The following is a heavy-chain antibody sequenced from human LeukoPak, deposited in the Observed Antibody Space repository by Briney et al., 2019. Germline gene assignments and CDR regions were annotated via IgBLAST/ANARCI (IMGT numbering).Heavy chain of an antibody. D-gene: IGHD5-24*01. V-gene: IGHV4-38-2*02. CDR2: IYHSGST. Sequence: SETLSLTCAVSGYSISSGYYWGWIRQPPGKGLEWIGSIYHSGSTYYNPSLKSRVPISVETSKNQFSLKLSSVTAADTAVSYCARDRYNQVDYWGQGTLVTVSS. J-gene: IGHJ4*02. CDR1: GYSISSGYY. CDR3: ARDRYNQVDY.